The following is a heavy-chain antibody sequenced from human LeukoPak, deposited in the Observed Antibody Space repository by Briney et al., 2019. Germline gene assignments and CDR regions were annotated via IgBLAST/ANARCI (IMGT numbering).Heavy chain of an antibody. CDR3: ARRRSSSSGQDY. D-gene: IGHD6-6*01. J-gene: IGHJ4*02. CDR1: GYSFTSYW. V-gene: IGHV5-51*01. CDR2: IYPGDSDT. Sequence: GESLKISSKGSGYSFTSYWIGWVREMPGKGLEWMWIIYPGDSDTRYSPSFQSHATISAAKSISTAYLQWSSLKASDTAMYYCARRRSSSSGQDYWGQGTLVSVSS.